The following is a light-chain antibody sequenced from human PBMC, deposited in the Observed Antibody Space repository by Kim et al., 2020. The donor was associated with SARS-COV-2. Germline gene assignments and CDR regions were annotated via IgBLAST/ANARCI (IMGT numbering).Light chain of an antibody. J-gene: IGKJ4*01. CDR2: GAS. Sequence: VSPAERATPSCRASQSVSSNLAWYQQKPGQAPRLLIYGASTRATGIPARFSGSGSGTEFTLTISSLQSEDFAVYYCQQYNNWPALTFGGGTKLEI. CDR3: QQYNNWPALT. V-gene: IGKV3-15*01. CDR1: QSVSSN.